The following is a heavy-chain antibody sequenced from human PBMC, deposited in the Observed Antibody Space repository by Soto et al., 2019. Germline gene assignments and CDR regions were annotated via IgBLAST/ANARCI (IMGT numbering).Heavy chain of an antibody. CDR3: NSSGGHCANNAFDV. D-gene: IGHD3-10*01. CDR2: INSDGSDT. CDR1: GFSFSSHW. V-gene: IGHV3-74*03. Sequence: DVQLVESGGGSAQPGGSLTLSCEASGFSFSSHWMDWVRPAPGRGLMWVSRINSDGSDTMYADSVKGRFTISRDNAKNTMSLQMNGMRAKNTGLYYCNSSGGHCANNAFDVWGQGTMVTVYS. J-gene: IGHJ3*01.